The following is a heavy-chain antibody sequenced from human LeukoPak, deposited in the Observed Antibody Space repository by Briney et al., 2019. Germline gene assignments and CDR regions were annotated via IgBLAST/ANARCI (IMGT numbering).Heavy chain of an antibody. Sequence: SETLSLTCTVSGGSISSSSYYWGWIRQPPGKGLEWIGSIYYSGSTYYNPSLKSRVTISVDTSKNQFSLKLSSVTAADTAVYYCARQIQMITMVRGVIMVVPLGFDYWGQGTLVTVSS. CDR3: ARQIQMITMVRGVIMVVPLGFDY. J-gene: IGHJ4*02. D-gene: IGHD3-10*01. V-gene: IGHV4-39*01. CDR1: GGSISSSSYY. CDR2: IYYSGST.